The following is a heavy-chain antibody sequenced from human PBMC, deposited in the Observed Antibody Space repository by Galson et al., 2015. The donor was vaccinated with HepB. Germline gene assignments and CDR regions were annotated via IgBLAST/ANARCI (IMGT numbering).Heavy chain of an antibody. Sequence: TLSLTCTVSGDFISSSTYYWGWIRQPPGKGLEWIGSIYYSGSTYYNPSLKSRVTISVDTSRNQFSLKLSSVTAADTAVYYCASGYGSGTYFPNFDYWGHGPLVTVSS. CDR2: IYYSGST. V-gene: IGHV4-39*01. J-gene: IGHJ4*01. D-gene: IGHD3-10*01. CDR1: GDFISSSTYY. CDR3: ASGYGSGTYFPNFDY.